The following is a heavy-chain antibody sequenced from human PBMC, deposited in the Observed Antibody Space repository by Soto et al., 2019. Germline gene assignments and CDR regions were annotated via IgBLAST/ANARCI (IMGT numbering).Heavy chain of an antibody. CDR3: TRLRSYYVDY. D-gene: IGHD3-16*01. Sequence: PGGSLRLSREASGFTFSDHFMDWVRQAPWKGLEWVGRSRNKGNSYTTEYAASVKGRFTISRDESKNSLYLQMNSLKIEDTAVYYCTRLRSYYVDYWGQGILVTVSS. J-gene: IGHJ4*02. CDR1: GFTFSDHF. CDR2: SRNKGNSYTT. V-gene: IGHV3-72*01.